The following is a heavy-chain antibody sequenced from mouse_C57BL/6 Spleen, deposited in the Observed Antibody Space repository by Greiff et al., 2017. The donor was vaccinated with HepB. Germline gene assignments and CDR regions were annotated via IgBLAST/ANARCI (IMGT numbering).Heavy chain of an antibody. CDR2: IDPENGDT. Sequence: VQLQQSGAELVRPGASVKLSCTASGFNIKDDYMHWVKQRPEQGLEWIGWIDPENGDTEYASKFQGKATITADTSSNTAYLQLSSLTSEDTAVYYGTTYGSSCCFDYWGQGTTLTVSS. CDR3: TTYGSSCCFDY. J-gene: IGHJ2*01. CDR1: GFNIKDDY. V-gene: IGHV14-4*01. D-gene: IGHD1-1*01.